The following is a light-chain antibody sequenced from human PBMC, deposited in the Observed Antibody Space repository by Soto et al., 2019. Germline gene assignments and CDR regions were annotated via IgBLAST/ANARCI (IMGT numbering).Light chain of an antibody. CDR1: QSISNY. J-gene: IGKJ1*01. Sequence: EIVLTQSPATLSLSPGERAPLSCRASQSISNYLAWYQHKPGQAPRLLIYDASSRATGIPARFGGSGSGTDFTLTISSLEPEDFAVYFCQLRSNWPPTWTFGQGTKVEVK. V-gene: IGKV3-11*01. CDR3: QLRSNWPPTWT. CDR2: DAS.